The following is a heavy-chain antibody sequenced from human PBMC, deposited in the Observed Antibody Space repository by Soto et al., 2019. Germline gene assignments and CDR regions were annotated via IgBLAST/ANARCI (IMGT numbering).Heavy chain of an antibody. V-gene: IGHV3-74*01. J-gene: IGHJ4*02. CDR2: IDHDGST. CDR3: VRDSHGDY. CDR1: GFTFSNYW. Sequence: EVQLVESGGGLVQPGGSLRLSCAASGFTFSNYWMHWGRQAPGKGLAWVARIDHDGSTDYAGSVRGRFTVARDTAENMLYLQMNRLSDDETALYYSVRDSHGDYWGKGTLVTVSS.